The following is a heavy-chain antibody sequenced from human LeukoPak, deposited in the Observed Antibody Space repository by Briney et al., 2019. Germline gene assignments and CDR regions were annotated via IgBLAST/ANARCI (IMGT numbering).Heavy chain of an antibody. CDR2: IIPILGIA. Sequence: ASVKVSCKASGGTFSSYAISWVRQAPGQGLEWMGRIIPILGIANYAQKFQGRVTITADKSTSTAYMELSSLRSEDTAVYYCARSGRGSYIDAFDIWGQGTMVTVSS. CDR3: ARSGRGSYIDAFDI. V-gene: IGHV1-69*04. D-gene: IGHD1-26*01. CDR1: GGTFSSYA. J-gene: IGHJ3*02.